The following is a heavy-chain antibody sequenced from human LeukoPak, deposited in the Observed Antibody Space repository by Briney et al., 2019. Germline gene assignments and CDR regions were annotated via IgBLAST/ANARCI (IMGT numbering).Heavy chain of an antibody. CDR2: INPNSGGT. CDR3: ASRRINSYASGNFYPAFDI. CDR1: GYTFTGYY. J-gene: IGHJ3*02. V-gene: IGHV1-2*06. Sequence: GASVKVSCKASGYTFTGYYMHWVRQAPGQGLEWMGRINPNSGGTNYAQKFQGRVTMARDTSSGTAYMEVSRLRSDDTAVYYCASRRINSYASGNFYPAFDIWGQGTMVNGSS. D-gene: IGHD3-10*01.